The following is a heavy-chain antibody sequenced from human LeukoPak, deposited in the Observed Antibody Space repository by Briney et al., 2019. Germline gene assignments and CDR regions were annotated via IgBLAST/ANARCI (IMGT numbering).Heavy chain of an antibody. CDR3: ATQWDGGVGSFDI. J-gene: IGHJ3*02. Sequence: GGSLRLSCAASGFTFSNYWMSWVRQAPGKGLEWVANMKQDGSETYYVDSVKGRFTISRDNAKNSLYLQMNSLRAEDTAVYYCATQWDGGVGSFDIWGQGTMVTVSS. V-gene: IGHV3-7*01. CDR2: MKQDGSET. D-gene: IGHD1-26*01. CDR1: GFTFSNYW.